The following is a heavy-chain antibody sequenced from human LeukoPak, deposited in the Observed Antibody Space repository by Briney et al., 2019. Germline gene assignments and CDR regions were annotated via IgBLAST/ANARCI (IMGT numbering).Heavy chain of an antibody. Sequence: GGTLRLSCAASGFTFSSYGMSWVRQAPGKGLEWVSAISGSGGSTYYADSVKGRFTISRDNSKNTLYLQMNSLRAEDTAVYYCAREAYSSSPGYYYYMDVWGKGTTVTVSS. CDR2: ISGSGGST. J-gene: IGHJ6*03. V-gene: IGHV3-23*01. D-gene: IGHD6-6*01. CDR1: GFTFSSYG. CDR3: AREAYSSSPGYYYYMDV.